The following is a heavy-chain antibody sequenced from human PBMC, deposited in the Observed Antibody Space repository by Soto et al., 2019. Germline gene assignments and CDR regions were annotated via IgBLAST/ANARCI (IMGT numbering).Heavy chain of an antibody. Sequence: GGSLRLSCAASGFTFSDYYMSWIRQAPGKGLEWVSYISSSGSTIYYADSVKGRFTISRDNAKNSLYLQMNSLRAEDTAVYYCARAELLWFGELFGPLDYWGQGTLVTVSS. D-gene: IGHD3-10*01. CDR2: ISSSGSTI. CDR1: GFTFSDYY. J-gene: IGHJ4*02. CDR3: ARAELLWFGELFGPLDY. V-gene: IGHV3-11*01.